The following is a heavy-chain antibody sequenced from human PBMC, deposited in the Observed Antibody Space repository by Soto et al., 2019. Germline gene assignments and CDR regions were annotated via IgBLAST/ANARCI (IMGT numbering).Heavy chain of an antibody. CDR3: AKSPLEGGNGYFDS. J-gene: IGHJ4*02. V-gene: IGHV3-30*18. Sequence: PGGSLRLSCAASGFSFTTYVMHWVRQAPGKGLEGVAVISHDGSYKYYGDAGKGRFTISRDTSKNAVYLEMNSLRPEDTAVYYCAKSPLEGGNGYFDSWGQGTLVTVSS. CDR2: ISHDGSYK. CDR1: GFSFTTYV. D-gene: IGHD2-15*01.